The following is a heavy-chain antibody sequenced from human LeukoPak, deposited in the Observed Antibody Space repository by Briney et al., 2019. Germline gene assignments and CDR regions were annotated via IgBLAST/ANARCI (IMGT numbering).Heavy chain of an antibody. CDR2: IIPIFGTA. V-gene: IGHV1-69*13. Sequence: ASVKVSCKASGGTFSSYAISWVRQAPGQGLEWMGGIIPIFGTANYAQKFQGRVTITADESTSTAYIEPSSLRSEGTAVYYCARDRVTTGESFAYWGQGTLVTVSS. J-gene: IGHJ4*02. CDR1: GGTFSSYA. CDR3: ARDRVTTGESFAY. D-gene: IGHD4-11*01.